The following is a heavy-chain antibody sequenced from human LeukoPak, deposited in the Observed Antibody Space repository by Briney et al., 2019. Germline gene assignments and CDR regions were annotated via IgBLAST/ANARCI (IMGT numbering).Heavy chain of an antibody. CDR2: INHSGST. V-gene: IGHV4-34*01. CDR1: GESFSAYY. Sequence: SETLSLTCAVYGAVYGESFSAYYWGWIRQPPGKGLEWIGEINHSGSTNYNPSLKSRVTISVDASNNQFSLKLSSVTVADTAVYYCARGRNLGFFDYWGQGTLVTVSS. CDR3: ARGRNLGFFDY. D-gene: IGHD1-14*01. J-gene: IGHJ4*02.